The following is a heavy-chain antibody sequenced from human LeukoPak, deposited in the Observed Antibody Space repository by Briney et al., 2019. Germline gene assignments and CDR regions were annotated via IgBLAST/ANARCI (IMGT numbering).Heavy chain of an antibody. D-gene: IGHD5-12*01. J-gene: IGHJ4*02. CDR1: GGSFSCYY. Sequence: PAETLSLTCAVYGGSFSCYYWSWTRQPPGKGLEWIGEINHSGSTNYNPALKNRATISVDKYKSQFSLKLSSVTAADTDVYYCASRRSRGYSGYDSWSYSQYYFDYWGQGNLVTVSS. CDR3: ASRRSRGYSGYDSWSYSQYYFDY. CDR2: INHSGST. V-gene: IGHV4-34*01.